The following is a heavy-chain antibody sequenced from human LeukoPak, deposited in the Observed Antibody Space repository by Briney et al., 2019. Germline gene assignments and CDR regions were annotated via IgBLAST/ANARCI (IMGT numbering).Heavy chain of an antibody. J-gene: IGHJ5*02. V-gene: IGHV4-59*08. Sequence: PSETLSLTCTVSGGSISSYYWSWIRQPPGKGLEWIGYIYYSGSTNYNPSLKSRVTISVDTSKNQFPLKLSSVTAADTAVYYCASGPVRGVPHWFDPWGQGTLVTVSS. CDR2: IYYSGST. CDR1: GGSISSYY. CDR3: ASGPVRGVPHWFDP. D-gene: IGHD3-10*01.